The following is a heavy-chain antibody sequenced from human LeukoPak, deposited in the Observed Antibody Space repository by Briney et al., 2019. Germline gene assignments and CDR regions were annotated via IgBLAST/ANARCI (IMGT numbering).Heavy chain of an antibody. V-gene: IGHV4-61*02. Sequence: PSQTLSLTCTVSGGSISSGDYYWSWIRQPPGKGLEWIGRIYTSGSTNYNPSLKSRVTISVDTSKNQFSLKLSSVTAADTAVYYCATSITMVRGVITRDAFDIWGQGTMVTVSS. CDR3: ATSITMVRGVITRDAFDI. D-gene: IGHD3-10*01. CDR1: GGSISSGDYY. CDR2: IYTSGST. J-gene: IGHJ3*02.